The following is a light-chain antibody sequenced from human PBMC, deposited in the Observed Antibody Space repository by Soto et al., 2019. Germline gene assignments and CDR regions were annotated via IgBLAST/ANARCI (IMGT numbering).Light chain of an antibody. V-gene: IGKV3-20*01. Sequence: EIVLTQSPGTLSLSPGERATLSCRASQSVSSSYLAWYQQKPGQAPRLLIYSASSRATGIPDRFTGSGSGTDFTLTINRVEPEDFAVYFCQQYAGSPRTFGQGTKVDIK. CDR3: QQYAGSPRT. CDR1: QSVSSSY. J-gene: IGKJ1*01. CDR2: SAS.